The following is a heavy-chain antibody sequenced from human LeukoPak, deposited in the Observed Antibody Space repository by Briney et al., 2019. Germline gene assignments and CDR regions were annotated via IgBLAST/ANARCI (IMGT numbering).Heavy chain of an antibody. CDR3: ASDSSGYYDY. D-gene: IGHD3-22*01. V-gene: IGHV3-21*01. J-gene: IGHJ4*02. Sequence: GGSLRLSCAASGFTFSSYSMNWVRQAPGKGLEWVSSISSSSSYIYYADSVKGRFTISRDNAKNSLYLQMNSLRAGDTAVYYCASDSSGYYDYWGQGTLVTVSS. CDR1: GFTFSSYS. CDR2: ISSSSSYI.